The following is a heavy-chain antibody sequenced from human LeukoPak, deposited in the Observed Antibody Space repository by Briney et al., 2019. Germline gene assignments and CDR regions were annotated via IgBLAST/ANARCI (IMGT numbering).Heavy chain of an antibody. CDR2: IYYSGST. D-gene: IGHD4-17*01. V-gene: IGHV4-59*01. CDR1: GGSISSYY. CDR3: ARASFSTVTVDY. Sequence: SETLSLICTVSGGSISSYYWSWIRQPPGKGLEWIGYIYYSGSTNYNPSLKSRVTISVDTSKNQLSLKLSSVTAADTAVYYCARASFSTVTVDYWGQGTLVTVSS. J-gene: IGHJ4*02.